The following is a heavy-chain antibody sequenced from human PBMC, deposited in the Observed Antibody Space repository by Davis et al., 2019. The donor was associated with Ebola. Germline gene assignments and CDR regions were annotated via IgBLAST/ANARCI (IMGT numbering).Heavy chain of an antibody. V-gene: IGHV3-30*18. Sequence: GGSLRLSCAASGFTFSSYGMHWVRQAPGKGLEWVAVISYDGSNKYYADSVKGRFTISRDNSKNTLYLQMNSLRAEDTAVYYCAKSLVGATSRWGQGTLVTVSS. CDR2: ISYDGSNK. D-gene: IGHD1-26*01. CDR1: GFTFSSYG. CDR3: AKSLVGATSR. J-gene: IGHJ4*02.